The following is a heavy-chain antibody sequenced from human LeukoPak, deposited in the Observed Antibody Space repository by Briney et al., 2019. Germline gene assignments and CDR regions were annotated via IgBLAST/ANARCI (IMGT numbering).Heavy chain of an antibody. J-gene: IGHJ6*04. CDR1: GFIFSSYG. CDR3: ARDRPTARCVDV. D-gene: IGHD6-6*01. CDR2: ISYDGSNK. V-gene: IGHV3-30*03. Sequence: GGSLRLSCAASGFIFSSYGMHWVRQAPGKGLEWVAVISYDGSNKYYADSVKGRFTISRDNSKNTLYLQMNSLRAEDTAVYYCARDRPTARCVDVWGKGTTVTVSS.